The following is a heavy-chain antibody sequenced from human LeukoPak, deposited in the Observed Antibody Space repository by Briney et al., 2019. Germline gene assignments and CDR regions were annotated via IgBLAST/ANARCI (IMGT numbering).Heavy chain of an antibody. CDR2: IYYSGST. CDR3: ARDKKYGDYDPFDY. V-gene: IGHV4-30-4*01. D-gene: IGHD4-17*01. CDR1: GGSISSGDYY. Sequence: SETLSLTCTVSGGSISSGDYYWSWIRQPPGKGLEWIGYIYYSGSTYYNPSLKSRVTISVDTSKNQFSLKLSSVTAADTAVYYCARDKKYGDYDPFDYWGQGTLVTVSS. J-gene: IGHJ4*02.